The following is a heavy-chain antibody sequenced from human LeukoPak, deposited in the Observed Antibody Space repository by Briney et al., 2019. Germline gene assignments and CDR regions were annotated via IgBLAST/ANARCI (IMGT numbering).Heavy chain of an antibody. CDR2: IIPIFGTA. Sequence: SVKVSCKASGGTFISYAISWVRQAPGQGIEWMGGIIPIFGTANYAQKFQGRVTITADESTSTAYMELSSLRSEDTAVYYCARIYCSSTSCPPFDYWGQGTLVTVSS. J-gene: IGHJ4*02. V-gene: IGHV1-69*13. CDR1: GGTFISYA. D-gene: IGHD2-2*01. CDR3: ARIYCSSTSCPPFDY.